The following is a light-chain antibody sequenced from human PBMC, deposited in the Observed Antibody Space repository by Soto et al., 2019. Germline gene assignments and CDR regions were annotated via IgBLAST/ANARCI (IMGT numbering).Light chain of an antibody. CDR2: EGS. Sequence: QSVLTQPASVSGSPGQSITISCTGTSSYFGSYNLVSWYQQHTGKSPKLMIYEGSKRPSVVSNRFSGSKSGNTASLTISRLKPAAGADYYSCSYAGSSTLDIFRTGTRSP. CDR3: CSYAGSSTLDI. V-gene: IGLV2-23*01. J-gene: IGLJ1*01. CDR1: SSYFGSYNL.